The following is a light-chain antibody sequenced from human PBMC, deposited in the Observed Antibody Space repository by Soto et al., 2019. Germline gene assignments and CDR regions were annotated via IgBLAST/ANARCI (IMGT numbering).Light chain of an antibody. CDR1: YSDIGSYND. V-gene: IGLV2-11*01. CDR3: CSYERTYRLMI. Sequence: QSALTQPRSVSGSPGQSVTISCTGTYSDIGSYNDVSWYKHHPAKAPRLMIFDVSQRPSGVPDRFSGSKSGNTASLPISGLQTEDEAEYYCCSYERTYRLMIFGEGTKLTVL. J-gene: IGLJ2*01. CDR2: DVS.